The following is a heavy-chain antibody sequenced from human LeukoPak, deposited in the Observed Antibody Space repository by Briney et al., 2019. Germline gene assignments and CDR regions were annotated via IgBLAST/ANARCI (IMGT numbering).Heavy chain of an antibody. CDR3: ARGLLDDYAHPAAFDI. CDR1: GDSISSTTYY. CDR2: VYYSGST. Sequence: SETLSLTCSVSGDSISSTTYYWGWIRQPPGKGLEWIGSVYYSGSTFYNPSLTSRVDIAVDTSKNQFSLKLTSVTAADTAVYYCARGLLDDYAHPAAFDIWGQGTMVTVSS. V-gene: IGHV4-39*07. D-gene: IGHD4-17*01. J-gene: IGHJ3*02.